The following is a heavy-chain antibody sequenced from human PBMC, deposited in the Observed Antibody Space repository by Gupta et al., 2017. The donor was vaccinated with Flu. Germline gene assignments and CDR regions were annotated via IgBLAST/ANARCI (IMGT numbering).Heavy chain of an antibody. CDR2: IYYRGTT. Sequence: QVQLQESGPGLVQPSQTLSLPCTVSGASISDRDYYWTWIRQFPGGGLEWIGNIYYRGTTYYNPALKSRLTMTVDTSNNQFSLRWRSVTAADTAVYYCARAILWADPWGPGTLVTVSS. CDR1: GASISDRDYY. CDR3: ARAILWADP. D-gene: IGHD7-27*01. V-gene: IGHV4-31*03. J-gene: IGHJ5*02.